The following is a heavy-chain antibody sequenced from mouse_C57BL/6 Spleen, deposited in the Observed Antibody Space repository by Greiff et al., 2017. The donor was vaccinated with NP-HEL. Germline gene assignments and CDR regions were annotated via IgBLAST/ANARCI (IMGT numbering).Heavy chain of an antibody. CDR2: IDPSDSET. CDR1: GYTFTSYW. D-gene: IGHD3-2*02. V-gene: IGHV1-52*01. J-gene: IGHJ4*01. Sequence: VKLQQPGAELVRPGSSVKLSCKASGYTFTSYWMHWVKQRPIQGLEWIGNIDPSDSETHYNQKFKDKATLTVDKSSSTAYMQLSSLTSEDSAVYYCARALDSSGYVGNYAMDYWGQGTSVTVSS. CDR3: ARALDSSGYVGNYAMDY.